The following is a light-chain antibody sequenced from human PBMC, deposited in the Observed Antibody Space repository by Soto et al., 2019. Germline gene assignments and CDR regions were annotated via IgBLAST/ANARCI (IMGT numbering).Light chain of an antibody. Sequence: QSALTQPASVSGSPGQSISISCPGNSSDVGGYNYVSWYQQHPGKAPKLMIYDVSNRPSGVSNRFSGSKSGNTASLTISGLQAEDEADYYCSSYTSSSTLALYVFGTGTKVTVL. CDR3: SSYTSSSTLALYV. V-gene: IGLV2-14*01. CDR1: SSDVGGYNY. CDR2: DVS. J-gene: IGLJ1*01.